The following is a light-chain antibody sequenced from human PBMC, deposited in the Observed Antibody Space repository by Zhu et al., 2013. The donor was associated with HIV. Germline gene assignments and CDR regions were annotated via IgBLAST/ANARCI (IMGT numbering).Light chain of an antibody. CDR1: QIINGQ. CDR3: QQYNTYPRT. V-gene: IGKV1-5*03. J-gene: IGKJ1*01. Sequence: GNGVTITCRASQIINGQLAWYQQKPGKAPKLLLFKATSLEVGVPSRFSGSGGGTEFTLTISSLQPDDFATYYCQQYNTYPRTFGQGTRVEIK. CDR2: KAT.